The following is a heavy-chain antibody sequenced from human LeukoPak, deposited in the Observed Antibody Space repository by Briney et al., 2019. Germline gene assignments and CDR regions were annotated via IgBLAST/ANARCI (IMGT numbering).Heavy chain of an antibody. V-gene: IGHV5-51*01. Sequence: GESLKISCKGSGYSFTSYWIGWVRQMPGKGLEWMGIIYPGDSDTRYSPSFQGQVTISADKSISTAYLQWSSLKASDTAMYYCARAVEMATMGVPFDYWGQGTLVTVSS. CDR1: GYSFTSYW. J-gene: IGHJ4*02. D-gene: IGHD5-24*01. CDR3: ARAVEMATMGVPFDY. CDR2: IYPGDSDT.